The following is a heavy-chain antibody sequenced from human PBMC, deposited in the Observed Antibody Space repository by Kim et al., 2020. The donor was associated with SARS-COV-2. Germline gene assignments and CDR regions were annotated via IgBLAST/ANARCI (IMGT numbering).Heavy chain of an antibody. CDR2: ISSSSSYI. Sequence: GGSLRLSCAASGFTLSSYSMNWVRQAPGKGLEWVSSISSSSSYIYYADSVKGRFTISRDNAKNSLYLKINSLRADDTAVYYCASRGTGAEQPMVVWGQGT. CDR1: GFTLSSYS. V-gene: IGHV3-21*01. D-gene: IGHD6-19*01. J-gene: IGHJ6*02. CDR3: ASRGTGAEQPMVV.